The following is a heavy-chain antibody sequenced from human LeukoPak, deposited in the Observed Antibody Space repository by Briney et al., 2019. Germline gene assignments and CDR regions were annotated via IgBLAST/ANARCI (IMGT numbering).Heavy chain of an antibody. D-gene: IGHD3-10*01. J-gene: IGHJ4*02. CDR2: ISSSGSTI. Sequence: PGGSLRLSCAASGFTFSSYEMNWVRQAPGKGLEWVSYISSSGSTIYYADSVRGRFTISRDNSKNTLYLQMNSLRAEDTAVYYCAKDGDSGDFDYWGQGTLVTVSS. V-gene: IGHV3-48*03. CDR3: AKDGDSGDFDY. CDR1: GFTFSSYE.